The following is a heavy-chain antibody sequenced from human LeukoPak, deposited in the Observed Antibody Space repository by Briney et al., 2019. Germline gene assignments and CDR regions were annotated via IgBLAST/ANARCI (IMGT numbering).Heavy chain of an antibody. Sequence: SETLSLTCTVSGGSIGSSTYYWGWIRRPPGKGLEWIGNIYYSGSTYYSPSLKSRVTISVDTSKNQFSLKLSSVTASDAAVYYCATISSSWLNYFDYWGQGTLVTVSS. D-gene: IGHD6-13*01. J-gene: IGHJ4*02. CDR2: IYYSGST. CDR3: ATISSSWLNYFDY. CDR1: GGSIGSSTYY. V-gene: IGHV4-39*01.